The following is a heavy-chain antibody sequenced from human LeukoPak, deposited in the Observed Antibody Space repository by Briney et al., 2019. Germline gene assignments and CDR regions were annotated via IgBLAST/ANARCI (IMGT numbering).Heavy chain of an antibody. D-gene: IGHD1-26*01. V-gene: IGHV3-23*01. CDR3: AKEVGATLDY. CDR1: GFTFSSYE. J-gene: IGHJ4*02. Sequence: PGGSLRLSCAASGFTFSSYEMNWVRQAPGKGLEWVSAISSSGATTYYADSVKGRFTISRDNSKNTLYLQMNSLRAEDTAVYYCAKEVGATLDYWAQGTLVTVSS. CDR2: ISSSGATT.